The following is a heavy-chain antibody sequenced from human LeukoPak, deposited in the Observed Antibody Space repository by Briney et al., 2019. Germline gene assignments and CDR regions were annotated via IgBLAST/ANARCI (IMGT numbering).Heavy chain of an antibody. V-gene: IGHV4-34*01. CDR1: GGSFSGYY. CDR2: INHSGCT. D-gene: IGHD2/OR15-2a*01. Sequence: PSETLSLTCAVYGGSFSGYYWGWIRQPPGKGLEWIGEINHSGCTNYNPSLKSRVTISVDTSKNQFSLKLSSVTAADTAVYYCARGGLYDYWGQGTLVTVSS. J-gene: IGHJ4*02. CDR3: ARGGLYDY.